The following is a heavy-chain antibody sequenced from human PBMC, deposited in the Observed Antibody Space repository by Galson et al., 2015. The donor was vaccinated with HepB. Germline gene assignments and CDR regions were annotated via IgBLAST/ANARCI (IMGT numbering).Heavy chain of an antibody. D-gene: IGHD3-3*01. J-gene: IGHJ3*02. CDR2: IWYDGSNK. Sequence: SLRLSCAASGFTFSSYGMHWVRQAPGKGLEWVAVIWYDGSNKYYADSVKGRFTISRDNSKNTLYLQMNSLSAEDTAVYYRARECPYYDFWSGYYSLGAFDIWGQGTMVTVSS. CDR1: GFTFSSYG. CDR3: ARECPYYDFWSGYYSLGAFDI. V-gene: IGHV3-33*01.